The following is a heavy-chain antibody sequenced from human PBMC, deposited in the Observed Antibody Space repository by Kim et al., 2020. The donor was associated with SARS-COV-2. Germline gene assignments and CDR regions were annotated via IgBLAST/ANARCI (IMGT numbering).Heavy chain of an antibody. Sequence: GGSLRLSCSASGFTFDDYPMNWVRQAPGKGLEWVGFIRSKTYGGTTEYAASVKGRFTISRDDSKNIAYLQMNSLKTEDTAIYFCTRLGHSQWLSPPDVVDYWGQGTLVTVSS. CDR1: GFTFDDYP. CDR3: TRLGHSQWLSPPDVVDY. CDR2: IRSKTYGGTT. D-gene: IGHD6-19*01. V-gene: IGHV3-49*04. J-gene: IGHJ4*02.